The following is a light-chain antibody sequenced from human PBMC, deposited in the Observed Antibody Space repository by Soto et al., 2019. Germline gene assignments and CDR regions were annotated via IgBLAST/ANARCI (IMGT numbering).Light chain of an antibody. V-gene: IGLV1-51*01. CDR1: GSNVGNHY. CDR3: GAWDDGLSAYV. J-gene: IGLJ1*01. Sequence: QSVLPQPPSVSAAPGQKVTISCAGSGSNVGNHYVSWYQQLPGTAPKLLIYADNKRPSGIPDRFSGSKSATSATLGITGLQTGDEADYYCGAWDDGLSAYVFGPGTKLTVL. CDR2: ADN.